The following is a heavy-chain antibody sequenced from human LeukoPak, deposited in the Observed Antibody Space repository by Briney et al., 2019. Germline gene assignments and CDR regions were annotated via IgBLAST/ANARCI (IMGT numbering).Heavy chain of an antibody. Sequence: PSETLSLTCTVSGYSISSGYYWGWIRQPPGKGLEWIGSIYHSGSTYYNPSLKSRVTISVDTSKNQFSLKLSSVTAADTAVYYCARDRGSGWYRERYYFDYWGQGTLATVSS. CDR3: ARDRGSGWYRERYYFDY. CDR1: GYSISSGYY. V-gene: IGHV4-38-2*02. D-gene: IGHD6-19*01. J-gene: IGHJ4*02. CDR2: IYHSGST.